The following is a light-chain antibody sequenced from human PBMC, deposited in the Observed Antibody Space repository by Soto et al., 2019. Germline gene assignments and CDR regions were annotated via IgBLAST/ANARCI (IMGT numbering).Light chain of an antibody. V-gene: IGLV2-14*01. J-gene: IGLJ1*01. CDR3: SSYSTTTTPCV. CDR1: SRDVGAYHY. Sequence: QSALTQPASVSGSPGQSITISCTGTSRDVGAYHYVSWYQQHPGKAPKLIIYEVGARPSGVSNRFSGSKSGNTAFLTISGLQAEDEGDYYCSSYSTTTTPCVFGTGTKVTVL. CDR2: EVG.